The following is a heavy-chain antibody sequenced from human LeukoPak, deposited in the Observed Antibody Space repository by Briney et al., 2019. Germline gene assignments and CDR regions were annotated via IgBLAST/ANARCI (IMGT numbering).Heavy chain of an antibody. J-gene: IGHJ6*03. CDR2: ISSSGSTI. V-gene: IGHV3-11*01. Sequence: GGSLRLSCAASGFTFSDYYMSWIRQAPGKGLEWVSYISSSGSTIYYADSVKGQFTISRDNAKNSLYLQMNSLRAEDTAVYYCAREIRGYSYARIRSYYYYYYMDVWGKGTTVTVSS. CDR1: GFTFSDYY. CDR3: AREIRGYSYARIRSYYYYYYMDV. D-gene: IGHD5-18*01.